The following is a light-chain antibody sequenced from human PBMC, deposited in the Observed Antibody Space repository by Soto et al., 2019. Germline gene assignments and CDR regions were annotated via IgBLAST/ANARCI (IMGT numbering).Light chain of an antibody. CDR1: QRVSSY. V-gene: IGKV3-11*01. CDR3: PQRSNGPPVP. CDR2: DAS. J-gene: IGKJ4*01. Sequence: EIVLTQSPATLSLSPGERATLSCSASQRVSSYLAWYQQKPGQAPRLLIYDASTRANGIPARFSGSGSGTDFTLTISRIEHEDFEMYYCPQRSNGPPVPFGGWTKLEIK.